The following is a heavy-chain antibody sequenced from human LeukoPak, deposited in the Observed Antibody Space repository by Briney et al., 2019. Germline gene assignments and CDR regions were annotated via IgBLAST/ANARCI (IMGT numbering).Heavy chain of an antibody. D-gene: IGHD3-10*01. J-gene: IGHJ4*02. Sequence: GGSLRLSCAASGFTFSNAWMSWVRQAPGKGLEWVGRIKSKTDGGTTDYAAPVKGRFTISRDDSKNTLYLQMNSLKTEDTAVYYCTTRDQTYYYGSGSYLVDYWGQGTLVTVSP. V-gene: IGHV3-15*01. CDR2: IKSKTDGGTT. CDR3: TTRDQTYYYGSGSYLVDY. CDR1: GFTFSNAW.